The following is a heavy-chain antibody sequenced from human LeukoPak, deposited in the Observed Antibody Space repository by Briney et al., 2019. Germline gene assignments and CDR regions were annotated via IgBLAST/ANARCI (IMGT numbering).Heavy chain of an antibody. CDR1: GGTFSSYA. D-gene: IGHD3-10*01. J-gene: IGHJ3*02. V-gene: IGHV1-69*04. Sequence: SVKVSCKASGGTFSSYAISWVRQAPGQGLAWMGRIIPILGIANYAQKFQGRVTITADKSTSTAYMELSSLRSEDTAVYYCARTQLLWFGELLLGDAFDIWGQGTMVTVSS. CDR3: ARTQLLWFGELLLGDAFDI. CDR2: IIPILGIA.